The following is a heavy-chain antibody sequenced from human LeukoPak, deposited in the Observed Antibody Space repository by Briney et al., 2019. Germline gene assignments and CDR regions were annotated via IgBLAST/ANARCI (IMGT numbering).Heavy chain of an antibody. V-gene: IGHV3-21*01. CDR2: ISSSSSYI. J-gene: IGHJ5*02. CDR1: GFTFSSYS. D-gene: IGHD2-2*03. CDR3: ARAHGDCSSTSCYFPDSDYNWFDP. Sequence: PGGSLRLFCAASGFTFSSYSMNWVRQAPGKGLEWVSSISSSSSYIYYADSVKGRFTISRDNAKNTLYLQMNSQRAEDTAVYYCARAHGDCSSTSCYFPDSDYNWFDPWGQGTLVTVSS.